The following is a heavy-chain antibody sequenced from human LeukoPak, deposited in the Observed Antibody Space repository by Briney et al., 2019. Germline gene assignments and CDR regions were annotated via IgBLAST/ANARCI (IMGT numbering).Heavy chain of an antibody. J-gene: IGHJ4*02. CDR2: INPNSGGT. CDR3: AILVTVPESKPVAVDY. V-gene: IGHV1-2*02. D-gene: IGHD6-19*01. Sequence: ASVRVSCKASGYTFTGYYMHRVRQAPRQGLEWMGWINPNSGGTNYAQKFQGRVTMTRDTSISTAYMELSRLTSDDTAVYYCAILVTVPESKPVAVDYWGQGTLVTVSS. CDR1: GYTFTGYY.